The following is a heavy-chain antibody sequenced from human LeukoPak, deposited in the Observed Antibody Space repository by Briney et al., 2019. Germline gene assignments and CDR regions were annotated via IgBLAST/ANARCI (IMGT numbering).Heavy chain of an antibody. Sequence: GGSLRLSCAASGFTFSTYSMNWVRQAPGKGLEWVAVISYDGSNKYYADSVKGRFTISRDNSKNTLYLQMNSLRAEDTAVYYCAKEQWLVRSDYWGQGTLVTVSS. CDR3: AKEQWLVRSDY. J-gene: IGHJ4*02. CDR1: GFTFSTYS. CDR2: ISYDGSNK. D-gene: IGHD6-19*01. V-gene: IGHV3-30*18.